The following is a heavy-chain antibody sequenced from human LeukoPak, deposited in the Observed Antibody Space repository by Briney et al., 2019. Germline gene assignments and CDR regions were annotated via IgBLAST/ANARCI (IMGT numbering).Heavy chain of an antibody. V-gene: IGHV4-59*01. CDR1: GGSISINY. CDR3: ARDRELGS. Sequence: SETLSLTCIVSGGSISINYWNWIRQPPGKGLEWIGYIYNSGSTDYNPSLKRRATISADTSKNQFSLKLTSVTAADTAVYYCARDRELGSWGQGILVTVSS. J-gene: IGHJ5*02. CDR2: IYNSGST. D-gene: IGHD3-16*01.